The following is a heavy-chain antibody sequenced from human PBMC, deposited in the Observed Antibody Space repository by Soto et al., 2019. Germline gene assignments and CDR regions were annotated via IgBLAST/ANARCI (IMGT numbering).Heavy chain of an antibody. V-gene: IGHV1-46*01. CDR1: GYTFTSYY. J-gene: IGHJ3*02. Sequence: ASVKVSCKASGYTFTSYYMHWVRQAPGQGLEWMGMINPSGGSTSYAQKFQGRVTMTRDTSTSTVYMELSSLRSEDTAVYYCAREERISRAPDAFDIWGQGTMVTVSS. CDR3: AREERISRAPDAFDI. CDR2: INPSGGST. D-gene: IGHD2-15*01.